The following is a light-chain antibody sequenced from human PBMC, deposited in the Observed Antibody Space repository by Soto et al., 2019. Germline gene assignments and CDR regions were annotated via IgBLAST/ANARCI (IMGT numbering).Light chain of an antibody. CDR1: QDISNY. Sequence: DIQMTQSPSSRSASVIDRVTITFQASQDISNYLNWYQQKPGKAPKLLICDASNLEPGVPSRFSGSGSGTDFTFTISSLQPEDIATYYCQQYDHLPFTFGPGTKVDIK. V-gene: IGKV1-33*01. CDR3: QQYDHLPFT. CDR2: DAS. J-gene: IGKJ3*01.